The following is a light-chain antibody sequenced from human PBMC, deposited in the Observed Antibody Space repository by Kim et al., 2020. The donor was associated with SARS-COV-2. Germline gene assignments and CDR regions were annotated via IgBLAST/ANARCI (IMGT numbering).Light chain of an antibody. Sequence: QPVLTQSPSASASLGASVKLTCTLNSGHSSYAIAWHQQQPEKGPRYLMKVNSDGSHSKADGIPGRFSGSSSGAERYLTISSLQSEDEADYYCQTWGTGIVVFGGGTQLTVL. CDR1: SGHSSYA. J-gene: IGLJ2*01. CDR2: VNSDGSH. V-gene: IGLV4-69*01. CDR3: QTWGTGIVV.